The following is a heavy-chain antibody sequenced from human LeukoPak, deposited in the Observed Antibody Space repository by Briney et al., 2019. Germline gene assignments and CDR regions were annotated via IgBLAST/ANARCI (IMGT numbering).Heavy chain of an antibody. D-gene: IGHD3-10*02. J-gene: IGHJ6*04. Sequence: GGSLRPSCAASGFTFSSYAMHWVRQAPGKGLEWVSYISSSGSTIYYADSVKGRFTISRDNAKNSLYLQMNSLRAEDTAVYYCAELGITMIGGVWGKGTTVTISS. CDR1: GFTFSSYA. CDR3: AELGITMIGGV. CDR2: ISSSGSTI. V-gene: IGHV3-48*03.